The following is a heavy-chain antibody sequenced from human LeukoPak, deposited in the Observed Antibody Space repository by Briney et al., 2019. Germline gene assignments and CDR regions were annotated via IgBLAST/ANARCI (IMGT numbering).Heavy chain of an antibody. CDR3: ARDLDYSNYGAIVGSFDP. V-gene: IGHV4-4*02. Sequence: PSETLSLTCAVSGGSISSSNWWSWVRQPPGKGLEWIGEIYHSGSTNYNPSLKSRVTISVDTSRNQFSLKLSSVTAADTAVYYCARDLDYSNYGAIVGSFDPWGQGTLVTVSS. D-gene: IGHD4-11*01. CDR2: IYHSGST. J-gene: IGHJ5*02. CDR1: GGSISSSNW.